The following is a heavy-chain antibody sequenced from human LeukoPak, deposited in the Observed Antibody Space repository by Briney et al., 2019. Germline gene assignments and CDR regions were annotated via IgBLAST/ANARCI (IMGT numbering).Heavy chain of an antibody. CDR3: ARDYYDNSGPSGY. J-gene: IGHJ4*02. D-gene: IGHD3-22*01. Sequence: ASVKVSCKASGYTFTNYDINWVRQATGQGLEWMGWMNPNSGNTGYAQKFQGRVTMTRNTSISTAYMELSSLRSEDTAVYCCARDYYDNSGPSGYWGQGTLVIVSS. CDR1: GYTFTNYD. V-gene: IGHV1-8*01. CDR2: MNPNSGNT.